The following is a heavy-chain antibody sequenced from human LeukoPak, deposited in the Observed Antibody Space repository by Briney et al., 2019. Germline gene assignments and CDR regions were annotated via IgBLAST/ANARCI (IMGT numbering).Heavy chain of an antibody. CDR2: IYYSGTT. D-gene: IGHD6-13*01. Sequence: SETLSLTCTVSGGSISDYYWNWIRQPPGKGLEWIGYIYYSGTTNYNPSLESRVTISVDTSKNQFSLELRYVTAADTAVYYCARSSSWQAHLGYWGQGTLVTVSS. V-gene: IGHV4-59*08. J-gene: IGHJ4*02. CDR3: ARSSSWQAHLGY. CDR1: GGSISDYY.